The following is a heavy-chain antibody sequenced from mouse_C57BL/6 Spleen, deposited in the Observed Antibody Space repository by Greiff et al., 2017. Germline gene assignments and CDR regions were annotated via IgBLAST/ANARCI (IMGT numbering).Heavy chain of an antibody. Sequence: QVQLQQSGAELMKPGASVKLSCKATGYTFTGYWIEWVKQRPGHGLEWIGEILPGSGSTNYNEKFKGKATFTADTSSNTAYMQLSSLTTEDSATYYCAKYSNYVGFAYWGQGTLVTVSA. D-gene: IGHD2-5*01. CDR1: GYTFTGYW. J-gene: IGHJ3*01. V-gene: IGHV1-9*01. CDR2: ILPGSGST. CDR3: AKYSNYVGFAY.